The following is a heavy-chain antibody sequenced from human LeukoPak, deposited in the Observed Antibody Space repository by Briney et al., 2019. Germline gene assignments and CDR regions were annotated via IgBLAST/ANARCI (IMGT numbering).Heavy chain of an antibody. Sequence: PGGSLRLSCAASGFTFSDYYMAWIRQAPGKGLEWISYITSNSYSMYYADSVEGRFTISRDNAEGSVFLQMDGLRVEDTAIYYCATVVDRSFDHWGQGVLVTVSS. CDR2: ITSNSYSM. CDR3: ATVVDRSFDH. CDR1: GFTFSDYY. J-gene: IGHJ4*02. V-gene: IGHV3-11*01. D-gene: IGHD2-15*01.